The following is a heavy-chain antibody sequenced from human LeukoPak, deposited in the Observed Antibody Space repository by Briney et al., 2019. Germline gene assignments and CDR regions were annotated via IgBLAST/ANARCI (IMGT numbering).Heavy chain of an antibody. J-gene: IGHJ4*02. CDR2: IYYSGST. D-gene: IGHD3-10*01. CDR1: GDSISSSSYF. CDR3: ASTDYGYSVF. Sequence: SETLSLTCTVSGDSISSSSYFWGWIRQPPGKGLEWIGSIYYSGSTYYNPSLKSRVTISVDTSKNQFSLKLSSVTAADTAMYYCASTDYGYSVFWGQGTLVTVSS. V-gene: IGHV4-39*01.